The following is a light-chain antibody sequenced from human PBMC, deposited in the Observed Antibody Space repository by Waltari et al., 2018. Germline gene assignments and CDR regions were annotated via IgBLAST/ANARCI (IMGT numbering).Light chain of an antibody. CDR1: QTVDNY. CDR3: QQRRRWPLT. Sequence: SPGERATLSCRASQTVDNYLAWYQQRPGQAPRLLIYDTSNRATGIPDRFSGSGSETDFTLTISSLEPEDFAVYYCQQRRRWPLTFGGGSKVEI. V-gene: IGKV3-11*01. CDR2: DTS. J-gene: IGKJ4*01.